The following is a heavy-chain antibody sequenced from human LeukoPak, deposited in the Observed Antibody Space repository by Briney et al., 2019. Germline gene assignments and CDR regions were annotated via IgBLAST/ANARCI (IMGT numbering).Heavy chain of an antibody. CDR3: ARLGGTYDAFDI. CDR1: GGSISSGGYY. D-gene: IGHD1-26*01. Sequence: SETLSLTCTVSGGSISSGGYYWSWIRQHPGKGLEWIGYIYYSGSTYYNPSLKSRVTISVDTSKNQFSLKLSSVTAADTAVYYCARLGGTYDAFDIWGQGTMVTVSS. CDR2: IYYSGST. J-gene: IGHJ3*02. V-gene: IGHV4-31*03.